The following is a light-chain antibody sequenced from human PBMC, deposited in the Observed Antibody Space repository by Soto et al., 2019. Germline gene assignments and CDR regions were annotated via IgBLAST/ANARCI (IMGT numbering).Light chain of an antibody. CDR2: EGS. Sequence: QSALTQPASVSGSPGQSITISCTGISSDIGSHNLVSWYQQHPGKAPKLMIYEGSKRPSGVSDRFSASKSGNTSSLTISVLQAEDEADYYCCSYAGTSSYVFGTGTKLTVL. CDR1: SSDIGSHNL. CDR3: CSYAGTSSYV. V-gene: IGLV2-23*01. J-gene: IGLJ1*01.